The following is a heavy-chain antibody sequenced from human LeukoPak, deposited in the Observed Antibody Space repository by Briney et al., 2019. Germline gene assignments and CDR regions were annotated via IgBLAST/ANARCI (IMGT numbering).Heavy chain of an antibody. CDR1: GGSISSYY. Sequence: SETLSLTCTVSGGSISSYYWSWIRQPPGKGLEWIGYIYYSGSTNYNPSLKSRVTISVDTSKNQFSLKLSSVTAADTAVYYCARHIRRSGGWYGMDVWGQGTTVTVSS. V-gene: IGHV4-59*08. D-gene: IGHD6-19*01. CDR2: IYYSGST. J-gene: IGHJ6*02. CDR3: ARHIRRSGGWYGMDV.